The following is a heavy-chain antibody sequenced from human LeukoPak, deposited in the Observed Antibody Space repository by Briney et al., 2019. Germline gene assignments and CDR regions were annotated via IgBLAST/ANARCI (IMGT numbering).Heavy chain of an antibody. D-gene: IGHD1-1*01. CDR1: GYTFTGYY. CDR2: INPNSGGT. Sequence: ASVKVSCKASGYTFTGYYMHWVRQAPGQGLEWMGWINPNSGGTNYAQKFQGRVTMTRDTSISTAYMELSRLRSDDTAVYYCAREYWNDEGEIDYWGQGTLVTVSS. J-gene: IGHJ4*02. CDR3: AREYWNDEGEIDY. V-gene: IGHV1-2*02.